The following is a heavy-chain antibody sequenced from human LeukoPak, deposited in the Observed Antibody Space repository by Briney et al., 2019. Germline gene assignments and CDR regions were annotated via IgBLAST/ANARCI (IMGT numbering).Heavy chain of an antibody. CDR3: ARDVVVVPAAICLDY. CDR1: GFTFSSYS. D-gene: IGHD2-2*02. CDR2: ISSSSSYI. V-gene: IGHV3-21*01. Sequence: GGSLRLSCAASGFTFSSYSMTWVRQAPGKGLEWVSSISSSSSYIYYADSVKGRFTISRDNAKNSLYLQMNSLRAEDTAVYYCARDVVVVPAAICLDYWGQGTLVTVSS. J-gene: IGHJ4*02.